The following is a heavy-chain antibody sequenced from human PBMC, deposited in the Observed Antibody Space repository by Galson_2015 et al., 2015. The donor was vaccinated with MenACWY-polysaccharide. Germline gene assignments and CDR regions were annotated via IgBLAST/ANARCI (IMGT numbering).Heavy chain of an antibody. J-gene: IGHJ1*01. CDR3: ATAPSLHVGQH. D-gene: IGHD5-24*01. CDR2: IKQDGSEK. Sequence: SLRLSCAASGFPFSTYWMTRVRQAPGKGLEWVANIKQDGSEKYYVDSVKGRFTISRDNAENSLYLQMNSLRAEDTAVYYCATAPSLHVGQHWGQGTLVIVSS. CDR1: GFPFSTYW. V-gene: IGHV3-7*01.